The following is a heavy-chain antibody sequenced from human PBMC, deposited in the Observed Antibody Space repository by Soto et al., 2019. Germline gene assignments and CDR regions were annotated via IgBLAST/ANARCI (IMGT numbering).Heavy chain of an antibody. Sequence: SETLSLTCTVSGGSISSGSYYWGWIRQPPGKGLEWIGNIYYSENTYYNPSLKSRVTISVDTSKNQFSLRLTSVTAADTAVYYCATHPPYGPLDYWGQGTLVTVSS. D-gene: IGHD4-17*01. J-gene: IGHJ4*02. V-gene: IGHV4-39*01. CDR2: IYYSENT. CDR1: GGSISSGSYY. CDR3: ATHPPYGPLDY.